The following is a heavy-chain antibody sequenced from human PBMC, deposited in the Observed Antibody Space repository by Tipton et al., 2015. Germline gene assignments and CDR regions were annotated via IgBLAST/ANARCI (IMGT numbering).Heavy chain of an antibody. V-gene: IGHV4-59*01. Sequence: TLSLTCTVSSDSISKYYWSWIRQPPGKELEWIGYIQYNGSTNYNPSLKSRVTISVDTSKTQFSLKMRSVTATDTAVYYCARARGRHGGLFDSWGQGTLVTVSS. J-gene: IGHJ4*02. CDR1: SDSISKYY. CDR3: ARARGRHGGLFDS. D-gene: IGHD4-23*01. CDR2: IQYNGST.